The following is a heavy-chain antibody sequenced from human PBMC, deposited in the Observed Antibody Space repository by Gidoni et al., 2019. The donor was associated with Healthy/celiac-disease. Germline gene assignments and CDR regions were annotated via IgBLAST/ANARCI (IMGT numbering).Heavy chain of an antibody. J-gene: IGHJ2*01. CDR1: GLAFSRHA. V-gene: IGHV3-23*01. Sequence: EVQLLVSGGGLVQPGGSLRLSSPAPGLAFSRHALSWVRQAPGKGLEWVSAISGSGGSTYYADSVKGRFTISRDNSKNTLYLQMNSLRAEDTAVYYCAKVVISDYEYSPDRYFDLWGRGTLVTVSS. D-gene: IGHD5-12*01. CDR2: ISGSGGST. CDR3: AKVVISDYEYSPDRYFDL.